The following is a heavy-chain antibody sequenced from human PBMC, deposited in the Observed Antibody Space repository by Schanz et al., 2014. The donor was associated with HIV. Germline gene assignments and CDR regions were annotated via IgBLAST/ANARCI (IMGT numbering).Heavy chain of an antibody. J-gene: IGHJ6*02. CDR3: AKDRITGTTGVPYYYYGMDV. CDR1: GFTFSSYG. D-gene: IGHD1-7*01. CDR2: ISYDGSNK. V-gene: IGHV3-30*18. Sequence: QVQLVESGGGVVQPGRSLRLSCAASGFTFSSYGMHWVRQAPGRGLEWVAVISYDGSNKYYADSVKGRFTISRDNSKNTLYLQMNSLRAEDPAVYYCAKDRITGTTGVPYYYYGMDVWGQGPTATVSS.